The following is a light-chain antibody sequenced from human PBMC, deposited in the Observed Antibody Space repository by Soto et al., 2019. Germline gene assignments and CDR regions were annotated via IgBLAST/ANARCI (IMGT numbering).Light chain of an antibody. CDR1: SSNIGAGFA. J-gene: IGLJ1*01. Sequence: QSVRTQPPSVSGAPGQRVTISCTGSSSNIGAGFAVHWYQQLPGTAPKLLIYGNSNRPSGVPDRFSGSKSGASASLAITGLQAEDESDYYCQSYDSNLSGYVFGTGTKLTVL. CDR2: GNS. CDR3: QSYDSNLSGYV. V-gene: IGLV1-40*01.